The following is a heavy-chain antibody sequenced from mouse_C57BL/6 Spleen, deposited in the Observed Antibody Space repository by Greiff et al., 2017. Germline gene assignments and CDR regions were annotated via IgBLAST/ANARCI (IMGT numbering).Heavy chain of an antibody. J-gene: IGHJ4*01. CDR1: GYSFTTYP. CDR3: ARRDYDDAMDY. Sequence: QVKLQQSGAELVKPGASVKMSCKASGYSFTTYPIEWLKQNHGKSLAWIGNFHPYNDDTKYNEKFKGKATLTVEKSSSTVYLELSRLTSDDSAVYYCARRDYDDAMDYWGQGTSVTVSS. V-gene: IGHV1-47*01. D-gene: IGHD2-4*01. CDR2: FHPYNDDT.